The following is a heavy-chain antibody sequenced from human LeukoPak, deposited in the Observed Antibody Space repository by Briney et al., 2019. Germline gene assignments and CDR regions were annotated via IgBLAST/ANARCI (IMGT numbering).Heavy chain of an antibody. Sequence: ASVKVSCKTSGYTFTYYVISWVRQAPGQGLEWMGWINAYNGNTNDAQKFQGRVTMTTDTSTSTAYMELRSLRSDDTAVYYYALGEKPYDYWGRGTLVSVSS. J-gene: IGHJ4*02. CDR2: INAYNGNT. V-gene: IGHV1-18*01. CDR1: GYTFTYYV. CDR3: ALGEKPYDY. D-gene: IGHD3-10*01.